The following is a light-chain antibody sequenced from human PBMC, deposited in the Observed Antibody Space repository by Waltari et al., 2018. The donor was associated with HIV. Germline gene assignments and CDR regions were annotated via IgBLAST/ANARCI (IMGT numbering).Light chain of an antibody. CDR1: QSVSSN. V-gene: IGKV3-15*01. Sequence: EIGMTQSPATLSVSPGERATLSCRASQSVSSNLAWYQQKPGQAPRLLRYGASTRARGPPARFSGSGSETDFTLTISSLQSEDLAVYYCQQYNDWPRTFGQGTKVEIK. CDR2: GAS. J-gene: IGKJ1*01. CDR3: QQYNDWPRT.